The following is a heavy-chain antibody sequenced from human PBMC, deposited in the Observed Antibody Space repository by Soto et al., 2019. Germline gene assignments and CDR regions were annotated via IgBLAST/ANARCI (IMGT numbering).Heavy chain of an antibody. CDR1: GGSISSGGYS. CDR2: IYHSGST. J-gene: IGHJ3*02. D-gene: IGHD5-12*01. V-gene: IGHV4-30-2*01. Sequence: QLQLQESGSGLVKPSQTLSLTCAVSGGSISSGGYSWSWIRQPPGKGLEWMVYIYHSGSTYYNPPLKSRVTISVDRSKNQFSLKLSSVTAADTAVYYCARGDSGYDHDAFDIWGQGTMVTVSS. CDR3: ARGDSGYDHDAFDI.